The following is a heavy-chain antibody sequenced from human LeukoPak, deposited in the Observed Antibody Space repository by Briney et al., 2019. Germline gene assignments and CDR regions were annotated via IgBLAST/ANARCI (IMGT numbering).Heavy chain of an antibody. CDR2: IYYSGST. CDR1: GGSISSGGYY. J-gene: IGHJ2*01. D-gene: IGHD3-10*01. Sequence: SETLSLTCTVSGGSISSGGYYWRWIRQPPGKGLEWIGYIYYSGSTNYNPSLKSRVTISVDTSKNQFSLKLSSVTAADTAVYYCARQVPYYGSGSYYNSRYFDLWGRGTLVTVSS. V-gene: IGHV4-61*08. CDR3: ARQVPYYGSGSYYNSRYFDL.